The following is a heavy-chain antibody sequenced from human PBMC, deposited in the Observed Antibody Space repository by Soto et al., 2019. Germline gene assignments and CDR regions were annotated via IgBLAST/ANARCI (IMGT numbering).Heavy chain of an antibody. D-gene: IGHD6-6*01. CDR1: GGSINTDSW. CDR2: IDRSRGT. Sequence: QVQLQESGPGLVSPLGTLSLTCAVSGGSINTDSWWTWVRQPPGKGLVWIGEIDRSRGTNYNSSLKSRVTISIDRSTNHFSLRLYSVTAADTAVYYCASREEARPFWGQGTLVTVSS. V-gene: IGHV4-4*02. J-gene: IGHJ4*02. CDR3: ASREEARPF.